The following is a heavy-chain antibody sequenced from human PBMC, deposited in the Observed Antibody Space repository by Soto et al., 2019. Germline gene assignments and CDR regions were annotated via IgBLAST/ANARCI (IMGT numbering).Heavy chain of an antibody. D-gene: IGHD3-16*02. J-gene: IGHJ4*02. Sequence: PPETLSLTCAVYGGSLSGYYWSWIRQPPGKGLEWIGEINHSGSTNYNPSLKSRVTISVDTSKNQFSLKLSSVTAADTAVYYCARGPGIWGSYRRPYFDYWGQGTLVTVSS. CDR1: GGSLSGYY. CDR2: INHSGST. V-gene: IGHV4-34*01. CDR3: ARGPGIWGSYRRPYFDY.